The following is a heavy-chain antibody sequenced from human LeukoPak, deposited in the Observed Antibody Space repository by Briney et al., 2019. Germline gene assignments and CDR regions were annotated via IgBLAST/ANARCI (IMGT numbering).Heavy chain of an antibody. CDR2: ISSTSSYI. CDR3: AREPSGSYEGVFDY. J-gene: IGHJ4*02. CDR1: GFTVSSNY. D-gene: IGHD1-26*01. V-gene: IGHV3-21*01. Sequence: GGSLRLSCAASGFTVSSNYMNWVRQAPGKGLEWVSSISSTSSYIYYADSVKGRFTISRDNAKNSLYLQMYSLRAEDTSVYYCAREPSGSYEGVFDYWGQGTLVTVSS.